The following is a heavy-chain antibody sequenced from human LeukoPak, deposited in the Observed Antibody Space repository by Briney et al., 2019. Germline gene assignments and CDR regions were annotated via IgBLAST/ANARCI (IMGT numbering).Heavy chain of an antibody. CDR1: GFSVSSNY. CDR3: ARGEYQLPQGN. V-gene: IGHV3-66*02. D-gene: IGHD2-2*01. J-gene: IGHJ4*02. CDR2: IYSGGST. Sequence: GGSLRLYCGASGFSVSSNYMILVGQVPCPGLEWVSVIYSGGSTYYADSVKGRLTISRDNSKNTLYLQMNSLGAEDTAVYYCARGEYQLPQGNWGQGTLVTVSS.